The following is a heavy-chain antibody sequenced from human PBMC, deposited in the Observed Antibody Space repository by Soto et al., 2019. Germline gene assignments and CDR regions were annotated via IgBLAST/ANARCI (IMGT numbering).Heavy chain of an antibody. D-gene: IGHD2-15*01. J-gene: IGHJ6*02. CDR2: IYYSGST. V-gene: IGHV4-30-4*01. CDR1: GGSISSGDYY. Sequence: QVQLQESGPGLVKPSQTLSLTCTVSGGSISSGDYYWSWIRQPPGKGLEWIGYIYYSGSTYYNPSLKSRVTISVDTSKNQFSLKLSSVTAADTAVYYCARDIVVVVAATADLSGFGSAPRYYYYYGMDVWGQGTTVTVSS. CDR3: ARDIVVVVAATADLSGFGSAPRYYYYYGMDV.